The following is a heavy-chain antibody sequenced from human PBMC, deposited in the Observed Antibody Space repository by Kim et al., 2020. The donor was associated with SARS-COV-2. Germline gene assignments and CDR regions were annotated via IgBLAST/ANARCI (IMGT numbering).Heavy chain of an antibody. J-gene: IGHJ2*01. CDR2: IYYSGST. Sequence: SETLSLTCTVSGGSISSYYWSWIRQPPGKGLEWIGYIYYSGSTNYNPSLKSRVTISVDTSKNQFSLKLSSVTAADTAVYYCARRRLGRETFDLWGRGTLVTVSS. CDR3: ARRRLGRETFDL. V-gene: IGHV4-59*08. CDR1: GGSISSYY. D-gene: IGHD2-15*01.